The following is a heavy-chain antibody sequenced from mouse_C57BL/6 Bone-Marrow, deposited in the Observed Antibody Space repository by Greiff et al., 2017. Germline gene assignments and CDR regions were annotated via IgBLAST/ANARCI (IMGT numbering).Heavy chain of an antibody. CDR3: TTLFHY. J-gene: IGHJ2*01. CDR2: IDPENGDT. Sequence: VHVQQSGAELVRPGASVKLSCTASGFTFKDDYMHWVKQRPEQGLEWIGWIDPENGDTEYASKFQGKATITADTSSNTAYLQLSSLTSEDTSVYYCTTLFHYWGQGTTLTVSA. V-gene: IGHV14-4*01. CDR1: GFTFKDDY.